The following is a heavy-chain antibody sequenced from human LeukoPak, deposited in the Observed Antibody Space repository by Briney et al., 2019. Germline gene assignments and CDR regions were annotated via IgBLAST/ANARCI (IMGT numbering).Heavy chain of an antibody. V-gene: IGHV3-30-3*01. D-gene: IGHD1-26*01. CDR2: ISYDGFNK. Sequence: PGRSLRLSCAASGFTFSNYAMHWVRQAPGKGLEWVAVISYDGFNKYYSDSVKGRFTISRDNSKNTLYLQMNSLRGEDTAVYYCAKDRYSGSYLFDYWGQGTLVTVSP. CDR1: GFTFSNYA. CDR3: AKDRYSGSYLFDY. J-gene: IGHJ4*02.